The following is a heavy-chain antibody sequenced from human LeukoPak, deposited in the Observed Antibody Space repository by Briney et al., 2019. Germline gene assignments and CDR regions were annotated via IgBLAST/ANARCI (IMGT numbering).Heavy chain of an antibody. CDR2: IYYTGST. Sequence: SETLSLTCTVSGGSISSSNYYWGWIRQPPGKGLEWIGIIYYTGSTFYNPSLKSRATISVDTSMRQFSLKLRSVTAADTAVFYCARLRKPAAGTWVFDTSGYYFDFWGQGTLVTVSS. CDR3: ARLRKPAAGTWVFDTSGYYFDF. J-gene: IGHJ4*02. D-gene: IGHD6-13*01. V-gene: IGHV4-39*01. CDR1: GGSISSSNYY.